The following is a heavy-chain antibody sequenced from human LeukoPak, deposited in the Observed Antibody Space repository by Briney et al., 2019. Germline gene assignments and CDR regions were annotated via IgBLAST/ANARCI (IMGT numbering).Heavy chain of an antibody. CDR2: IGSGGDT. J-gene: IGHJ6*02. V-gene: IGHV3-13*01. CDR1: GFTFSGYD. D-gene: IGHD6-19*01. Sequence: GGSLRLSCAASGFTFSGYDMHWVRQKLGKGLEWVSTIGSGGDTYYSDSARGRFTISREDAKNSLYLEMTSLRGGDTAIYFCARENVLAVAGTNYYYGMDVWGQGTTVSVSS. CDR3: ARENVLAVAGTNYYYGMDV.